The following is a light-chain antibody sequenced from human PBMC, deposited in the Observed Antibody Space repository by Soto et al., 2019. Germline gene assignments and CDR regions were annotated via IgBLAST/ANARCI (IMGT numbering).Light chain of an antibody. CDR1: PGVSNT. J-gene: IGKJ5*01. CDR3: QQYENWPYT. CDR2: GAS. V-gene: IGKV3-15*01. Sequence: EIVMTQSPATVSLSPGERATLSCRASPGVSNTLAWYQQRPGLAPRLLIYGASIRAPGIPARFSGGGSGTEFTLTITSLQSEDFAVYYCQQYENWPYTFGQGTRLEI.